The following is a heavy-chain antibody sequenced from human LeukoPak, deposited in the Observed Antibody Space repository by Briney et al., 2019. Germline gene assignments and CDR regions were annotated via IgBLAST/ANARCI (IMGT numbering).Heavy chain of an antibody. J-gene: IGHJ3*02. D-gene: IGHD2-21*02. V-gene: IGHV4-31*03. CDR2: ISYRGST. CDR3: ARDVVLTASPDAFDI. Sequence: SDTLSLTCRVSGHPFNRDGYYWPWVRQHPGKGLERIEFISYRGSTSFHPSLKSRVSISVDTSKNQFSLRLTSVTAADTAVYYCARDVVLTASPDAFDIWGQGTMVSVSS. CDR1: GHPFNRDGYY.